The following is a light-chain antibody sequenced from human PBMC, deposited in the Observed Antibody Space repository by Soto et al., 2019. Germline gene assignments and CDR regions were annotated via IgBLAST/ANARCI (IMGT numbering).Light chain of an antibody. CDR3: QQYGSSPQT. V-gene: IGKV3-20*01. J-gene: IGKJ1*01. CDR1: QRVSSSY. Sequence: LSQSPCTLSLSTRESATLSCRASQRVSSSYLAWYQQKPGQAPRLLIYDASSRATGIPDRFSGSGSGTDFTLTISRLEPEDFAVYYCQQYGSSPQTFGQGTKV. CDR2: DAS.